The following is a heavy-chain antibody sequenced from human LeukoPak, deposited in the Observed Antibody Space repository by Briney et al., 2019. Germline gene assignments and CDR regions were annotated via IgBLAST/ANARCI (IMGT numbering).Heavy chain of an antibody. Sequence: GASVKVSCTASGYTFKNYDINWVRQAPGQGLEWMAWMNPNNDNAGSAQKFQGRVTMTRDTSINTAYMELSSLRSDDTGVYYCARAAAGGDDPFDVWGQGSLIIVSS. CDR1: GYTFKNYD. CDR2: MNPNNDNA. V-gene: IGHV1-8*01. CDR3: ARAAAGGDDPFDV. J-gene: IGHJ3*01. D-gene: IGHD6-25*01.